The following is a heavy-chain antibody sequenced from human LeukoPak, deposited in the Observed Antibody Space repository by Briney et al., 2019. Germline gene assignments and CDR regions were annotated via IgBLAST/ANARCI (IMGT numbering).Heavy chain of an antibody. CDR3: ARRGDGGRSFDY. V-gene: IGHV4-34*01. CDR1: GGSFSGYY. D-gene: IGHD4-23*01. J-gene: IGHJ4*02. CDR2: INHSGST. Sequence: SETLSLTCAVYGGSFSGYYWSWIRQPPGKGLEWIGEINHSGSTNYNPPLKSRVTISVDTSKNQFSLKLSSVTAADTAVYYCARRGDGGRSFDYWGQGTLVTVSS.